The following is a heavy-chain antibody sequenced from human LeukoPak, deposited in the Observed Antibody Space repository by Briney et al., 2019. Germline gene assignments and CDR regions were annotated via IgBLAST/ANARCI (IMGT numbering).Heavy chain of an antibody. J-gene: IGHJ4*02. CDR1: GYTFTGYY. D-gene: IGHD1-26*01. V-gene: IGHV1-2*02. Sequence: GASVKVSCKASGYTFTGYYMHWVRQAPGQGLKWMGWINPNSGGTNYAQKFQGRVTMTRDTSISTAYMELSRLRSDDTAVYYCARRTVGATEIFDYWGQGTLVTVSS. CDR2: INPNSGGT. CDR3: ARRTVGATEIFDY.